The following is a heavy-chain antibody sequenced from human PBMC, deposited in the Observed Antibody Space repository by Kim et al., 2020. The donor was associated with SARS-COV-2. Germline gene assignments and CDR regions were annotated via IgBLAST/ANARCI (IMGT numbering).Heavy chain of an antibody. CDR2: ISTSRSPI. V-gene: IGHV3-48*02. D-gene: IGHD3-16*01. J-gene: IGHJ6*02. CDR3: ARDFGGNWGDYGMDV. CDR1: GFTFSSYS. Sequence: GGSLRLSCAASGFTFSSYSMNWVRQAPGKGLEWVSYISTSRSPIYYADSVKGRFTISRDNAKNSLYLQMNSLRDDDTAVYYCARDFGGNWGDYGMDVWGQGTTVTVSS.